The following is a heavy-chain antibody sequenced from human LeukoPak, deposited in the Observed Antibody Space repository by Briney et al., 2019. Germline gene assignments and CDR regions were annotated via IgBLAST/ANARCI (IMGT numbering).Heavy chain of an antibody. CDR3: ARDYGDFGGFDY. CDR2: ISSSSSYI. D-gene: IGHD4-17*01. J-gene: IGHJ4*02. Sequence: GGSLRLSCAACGFTFSSYIMNWVRQAPGKGLEWVSSISSSSSYIYYADSVKGRFTISRDNAKNSLYLQMNSLRAEDTAVYYCARDYGDFGGFDYWGQGTLVTVSS. V-gene: IGHV3-21*01. CDR1: GFTFSSYI.